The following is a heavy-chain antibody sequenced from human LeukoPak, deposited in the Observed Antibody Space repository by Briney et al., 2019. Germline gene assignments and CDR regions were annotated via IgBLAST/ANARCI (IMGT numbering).Heavy chain of an antibody. V-gene: IGHV1-2*02. CDR3: ARAGDIVVLHDAFDI. J-gene: IGHJ3*02. Sequence: ASVKVSCEASGYTFTGYYMHWVRQAPGQGLEWMGWINPNSGGTNYAQKFQGRVTMTRDTSISTAYMELSRLRSDDTAVYYCARAGDIVVLHDAFDIWGQGTMVTVSS. D-gene: IGHD2-2*01. CDR2: INPNSGGT. CDR1: GYTFTGYY.